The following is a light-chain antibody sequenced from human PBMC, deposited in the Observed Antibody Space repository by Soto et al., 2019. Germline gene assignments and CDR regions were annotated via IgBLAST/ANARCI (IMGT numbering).Light chain of an antibody. V-gene: IGKV1-33*01. CDR3: QQYSSMLS. CDR2: DAS. Sequence: IQMTQSPSSLSASVGDRVTVACQSSHDVSWNLNWFQQRPGEAPKLLIYDASNLERGVPSRFSGSGSGTDFTLTISSLQPEDVPTYYCQQYSSMLSFGGGTEVDLK. CDR1: HDVSWN. J-gene: IGKJ4*01.